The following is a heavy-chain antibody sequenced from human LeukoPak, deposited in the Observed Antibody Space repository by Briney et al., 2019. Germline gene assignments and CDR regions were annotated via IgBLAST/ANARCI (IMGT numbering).Heavy chain of an antibody. J-gene: IGHJ6*03. D-gene: IGHD3-10*01. CDR1: GYTFTGYY. CDR3: ARDKGITMVRGAKGYYYYMDV. CDR2: INPNSGGT. V-gene: IGHV1-2*02. Sequence: ASVKVSCKASGYTFTGYYMHWVRQAPGQGLEWMGWINPNSGGTNYAQKFQGRVTMTRDTSISTAYMELSRLRSDGTAVYYCARDKGITMVRGAKGYYYYMDVWGKGTTVTISS.